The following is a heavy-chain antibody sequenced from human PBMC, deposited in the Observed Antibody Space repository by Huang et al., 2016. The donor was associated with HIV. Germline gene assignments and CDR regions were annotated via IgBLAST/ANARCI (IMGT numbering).Heavy chain of an antibody. CDR2: NSDNSKTN. Sequence: DVQLEDSGGALVQPGESLRLSCSVSGFTFNNHGIYWVRQAQGKGLELISYNSDNSKTNHYAGPVRGRFIMSRDKVKNSIDLQMKNVTGEDSAVYFWARDGGYNWWTTYPTYYLDFWGQGTLVTVSS. J-gene: IGHJ4*02. D-gene: IGHD1-20*01. CDR3: ARDGGYNWWTTYPTYYLDF. V-gene: IGHV3-48*01. CDR1: GFTFNNHG.